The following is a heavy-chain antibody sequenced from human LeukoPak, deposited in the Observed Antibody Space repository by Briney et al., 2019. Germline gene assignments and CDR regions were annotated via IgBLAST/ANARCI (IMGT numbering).Heavy chain of an antibody. CDR3: ARTPEYSSSPYYFDY. D-gene: IGHD6-13*01. J-gene: IGHJ4*02. V-gene: IGHV3-33*08. CDR1: GFTFSSYG. Sequence: PGGSLRLSCAASGFTFSSYGMPWVRQAPGKGLGWEAVIWYDGSNKYYADSVKGRFTISRDNSKNTLYLQMNSLRAEDTAVYYCARTPEYSSSPYYFDYWGQGTLVTVSS. CDR2: IWYDGSNK.